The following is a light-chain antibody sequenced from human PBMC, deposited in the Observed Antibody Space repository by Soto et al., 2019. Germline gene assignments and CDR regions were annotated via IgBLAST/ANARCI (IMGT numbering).Light chain of an antibody. CDR3: QSYDYSLSGYV. J-gene: IGLJ1*01. CDR1: SSNIGAGYD. CDR2: GNN. V-gene: IGLV1-40*01. Sequence: QSVLTQPPSVSGAPGERVTISCTGSSSNIGAGYDVHWYQHLPGTAPKLLIYGNNNRPSGVPDRFSGSRSGTSASLAITGLQAEDEADYYCQSYDYSLSGYVFGTGTKLTVL.